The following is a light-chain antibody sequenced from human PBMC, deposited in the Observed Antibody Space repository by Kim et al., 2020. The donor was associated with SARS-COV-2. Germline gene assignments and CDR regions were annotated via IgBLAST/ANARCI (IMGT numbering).Light chain of an antibody. CDR2: AAS. CDR1: GGISSY. Sequence: ASTGDGITITCRAIGGISSYLAWYQQKPGKAPNLLIYAASTLQSGVPSRFSGSGSGTDFTLTISCLQSEDFATYYCQQYYSYPLTFGGGTKVDIK. CDR3: QQYYSYPLT. J-gene: IGKJ4*01. V-gene: IGKV1-8*01.